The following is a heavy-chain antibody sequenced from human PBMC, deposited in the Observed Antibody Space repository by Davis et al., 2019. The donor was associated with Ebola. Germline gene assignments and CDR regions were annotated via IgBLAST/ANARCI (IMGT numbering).Heavy chain of an antibody. V-gene: IGHV3-48*03. J-gene: IGHJ6*02. CDR3: ARDFGFRNWNDESYYYSGMDV. D-gene: IGHD1-20*01. CDR1: GFTFSSYE. CDR2: ISSSGSII. Sequence: PGGSLRLSCAASGFTFSSYEMNWVRQAPGKGLEWVSYISSSGSIIYYADSVKGRFTISRDNAKNSLYLQMNSLRAEDTAVYYCARDFGFRNWNDESYYYSGMDVWGQGTTVTVSS.